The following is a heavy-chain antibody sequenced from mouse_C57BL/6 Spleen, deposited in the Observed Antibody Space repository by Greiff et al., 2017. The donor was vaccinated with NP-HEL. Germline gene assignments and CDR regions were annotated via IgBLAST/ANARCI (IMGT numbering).Heavy chain of an antibody. D-gene: IGHD2-4*01. CDR3: ARGEDYDYDGGYFDV. CDR2: IYPRSGNT. J-gene: IGHJ1*03. CDR1: GYTFTSYG. Sequence: QVQLQQSGAELARPGASVKLSCKASGYTFTSYGISWVKQRTGQGLEWIGEIYPRSGNTYYNEKFKGKATLTADKSSSTAYMELRSLTSEDSAVYFCARGEDYDYDGGYFDVWGTGTTVTVSS. V-gene: IGHV1-81*01.